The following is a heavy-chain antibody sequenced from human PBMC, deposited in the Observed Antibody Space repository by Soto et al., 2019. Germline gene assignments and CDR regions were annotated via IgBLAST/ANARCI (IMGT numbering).Heavy chain of an antibody. D-gene: IGHD3-16*02. CDR3: ARVGGDDYVWGSYRSRDYYGMDV. Sequence: QVQLVQSGAEVKKPGSSVKVSCKASGGTFSSYAISWVRQAPGQGLEWMGGIIPIFGTANYAQKFQGRVTITADESTSNAYMGLSSLRSGDTAVYYCARVGGDDYVWGSYRSRDYYGMDVWGQGTTVTVSS. J-gene: IGHJ6*02. V-gene: IGHV1-69*01. CDR1: GGTFSSYA. CDR2: IIPIFGTA.